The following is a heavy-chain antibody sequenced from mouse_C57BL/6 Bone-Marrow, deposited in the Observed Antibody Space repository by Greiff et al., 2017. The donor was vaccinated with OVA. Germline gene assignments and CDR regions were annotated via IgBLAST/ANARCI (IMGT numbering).Heavy chain of an antibody. J-gene: IGHJ4*01. CDR2: INPYNGGT. CDR3: ARGGYYGIRYYAMDY. V-gene: IGHV1-19*01. CDR1: GYTFTDYT. Sequence: EVQLQQSGPVLVKPGASVKMSCKASGYTFTDYTMNWVKQSHGKSLEWIGVINPYNGGTSYNQKFKGKATLTVDKSSSTAYMELRSLTSEDSAVYYGARGGYYGIRYYAMDYWGQGTSVTVSS. D-gene: IGHD2-1*01.